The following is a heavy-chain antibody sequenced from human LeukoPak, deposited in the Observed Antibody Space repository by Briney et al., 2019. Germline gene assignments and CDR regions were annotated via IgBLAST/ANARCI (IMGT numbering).Heavy chain of an antibody. D-gene: IGHD2-2*01. CDR1: GFTFSNAW. J-gene: IGHJ4*02. Sequence: GGTLRLSCAASGFTFSNAWTNWVRQAPGKGLEWVGRIKSEPDGGTTDYAAPVKGRFTISRDDSKNTLYLQMNSLKTEDTAVYYCTTDQYQLLEDYWGQGTLVTVSS. CDR2: IKSEPDGGTT. V-gene: IGHV3-15*01. CDR3: TTDQYQLLEDY.